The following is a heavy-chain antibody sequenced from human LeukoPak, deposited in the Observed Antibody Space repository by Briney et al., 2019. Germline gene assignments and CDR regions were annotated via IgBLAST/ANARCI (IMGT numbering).Heavy chain of an antibody. J-gene: IGHJ4*02. CDR3: AGEPGYCSSTSCYEIDY. CDR2: ISSSYI. Sequence: GGSLRLSCAASGFTFSSYSMNWVRQAPGKGLEWVSSISSSYIYYADSVKGRFTISRDNAKNSLYLQMNSLRAEDTAVYYCAGEPGYCSSTSCYEIDYWGQGTLVTVSS. CDR1: GFTFSSYS. D-gene: IGHD2-2*01. V-gene: IGHV3-21*01.